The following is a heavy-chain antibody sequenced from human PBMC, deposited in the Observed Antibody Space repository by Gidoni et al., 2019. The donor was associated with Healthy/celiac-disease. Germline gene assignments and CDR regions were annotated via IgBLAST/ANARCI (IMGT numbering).Heavy chain of an antibody. CDR1: GFPFSSYG. J-gene: IGHJ4*02. Sequence: QVQLVESGGGVVQPGRSLRLSCAASGFPFSSYGMHWVRQAPGKGLEWVAVIWYDGSNKYYADYVKGRFTIARDNSKNTLYLQMNSLRAEDTAVYYCARAPTVISYYFDYWGQGTLVTVSS. V-gene: IGHV3-33*01. CDR3: ARAPTVISYYFDY. CDR2: IWYDGSNK. D-gene: IGHD3-10*01.